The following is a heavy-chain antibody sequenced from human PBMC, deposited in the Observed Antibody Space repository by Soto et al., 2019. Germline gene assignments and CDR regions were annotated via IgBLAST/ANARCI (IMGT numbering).Heavy chain of an antibody. CDR2: IYTSENT. D-gene: IGHD6-13*01. J-gene: IGHJ4*02. Sequence: SETLSLTCTVSGGSITSDYWSWIRQPAGKGLEWIGRIYTSENTHYNPSLRSRVIMSLDTSKNQLSLNLSSVTAADTAVYYCARGVGRSSWTSFDSWGQGTLVTGSS. CDR3: ARGVGRSSWTSFDS. V-gene: IGHV4-4*07. CDR1: GGSITSDY.